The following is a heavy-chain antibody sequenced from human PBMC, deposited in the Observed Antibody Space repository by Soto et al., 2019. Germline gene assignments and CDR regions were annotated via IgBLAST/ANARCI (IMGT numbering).Heavy chain of an antibody. CDR2: IWYDGSNK. V-gene: IGHV3-33*01. Sequence: QVQLVESGGGVVQPGRSLRLSCAASGFTFSSYGMHWVGQAPGKGLEWVAVIWYDGSNKYYADSVKGRFTISRDNSKNTLYLQMNSLRAEDTAVYYCARDRGYSYGYPRFHYWGQGTLVTVSS. CDR3: ARDRGYSYGYPRFHY. CDR1: GFTFSSYG. D-gene: IGHD5-18*01. J-gene: IGHJ4*02.